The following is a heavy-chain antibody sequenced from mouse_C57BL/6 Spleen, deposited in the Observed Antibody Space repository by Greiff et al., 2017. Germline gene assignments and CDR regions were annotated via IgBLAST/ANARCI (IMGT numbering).Heavy chain of an antibody. J-gene: IGHJ4*01. Sequence: VQLQQSGAELVRPGTSVKVSCKASGYAFTNYLIEWVKQRPGQGLEWIGVIYPGSGGTNYNEKFKGKATLTADKSSSTAYMQLSSLTSENSAVYVCEREGGYEYDGAMDDWGQGTSVTVSS. CDR1: GYAFTNYL. D-gene: IGHD2-4*01. CDR2: IYPGSGGT. CDR3: EREGGYEYDGAMDD. V-gene: IGHV1-54*01.